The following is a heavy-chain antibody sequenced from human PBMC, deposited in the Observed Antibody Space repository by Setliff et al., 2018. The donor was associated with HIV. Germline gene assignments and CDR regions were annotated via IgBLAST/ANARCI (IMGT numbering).Heavy chain of an antibody. CDR1: GGSFSSYG. CDR3: ARSSYDILTGYYKALEY. Sequence: SVKVSCKASGGSFSSYGIGWVRQAPGQGLEWMGGIIPILGITNYAQKFQGRVTISADKSTSTVSMELSSLRSGDTAVYHRARSSYDILTGYYKALEYWGQGTLVTVSS. J-gene: IGHJ4*02. CDR2: IIPILGIT. V-gene: IGHV1-69*10. D-gene: IGHD3-9*01.